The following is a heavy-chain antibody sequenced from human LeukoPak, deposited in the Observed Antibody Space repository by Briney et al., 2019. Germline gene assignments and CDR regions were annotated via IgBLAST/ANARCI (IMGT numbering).Heavy chain of an antibody. J-gene: IGHJ4*02. Sequence: GGSLRLSCAASGFTFSSYSMNWVRQAPGKGLEWVSSISSISYIYYADSVKGRFTISRDTAKNSLYVQMNSLRAEDTAVYYCARDQYGDYALDYWGQGTLVTVSS. CDR3: ARDQYGDYALDY. V-gene: IGHV3-21*01. D-gene: IGHD4-17*01. CDR1: GFTFSSYS. CDR2: ISSISYI.